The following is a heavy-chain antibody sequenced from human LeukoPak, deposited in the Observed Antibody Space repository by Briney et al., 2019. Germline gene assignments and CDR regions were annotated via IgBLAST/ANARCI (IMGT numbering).Heavy chain of an antibody. CDR3: ARDNGYNSGSLGY. J-gene: IGHJ4*02. Sequence: PGGSLRLSCAASGFTVSANYMSWVRQAPGKGLGWVSVIYSGGSTYYADSVKGRFTIFRDSSKNTLYLQMNSLRAEDTAVYCCARDNGYNSGSLGYWGQGTLVTVSS. CDR1: GFTVSANY. D-gene: IGHD6-19*01. CDR2: IYSGGST. V-gene: IGHV3-66*02.